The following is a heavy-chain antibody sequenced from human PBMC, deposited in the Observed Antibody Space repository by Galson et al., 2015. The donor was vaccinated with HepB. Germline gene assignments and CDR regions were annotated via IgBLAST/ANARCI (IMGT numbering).Heavy chain of an antibody. D-gene: IGHD3-9*01. CDR1: GGSISSSSYY. CDR3: ARNTNTYYDILTGGFDY. J-gene: IGHJ4*02. V-gene: IGHV4-39*01. Sequence: SETLSLTCTVSGGSISSSSYYWGWIRQPPGKGLEWIGSIYYSGSTYYNPSLKSRVTISVDTSKNQFSLKLSSVTAADTAVHYCARNTNTYYDILTGGFDYWGQGTLVTVSS. CDR2: IYYSGST.